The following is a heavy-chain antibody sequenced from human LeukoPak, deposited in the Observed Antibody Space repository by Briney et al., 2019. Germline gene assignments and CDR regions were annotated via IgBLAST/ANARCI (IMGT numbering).Heavy chain of an antibody. J-gene: IGHJ4*02. V-gene: IGHV1-69*04. CDR2: IIPIFGIA. D-gene: IGHD5-18*01. CDR3: ASPREDTAMGQFDY. Sequence: SVKVSCKASGGTFSSYAITWVRQAPGQGLEWMGRIIPIFGIANYAQKFQGRVTITADKSTSTAYMELSSLRSEDTAVYYCASPREDTAMGQFDYWGQGTLVTVSS. CDR1: GGTFSSYA.